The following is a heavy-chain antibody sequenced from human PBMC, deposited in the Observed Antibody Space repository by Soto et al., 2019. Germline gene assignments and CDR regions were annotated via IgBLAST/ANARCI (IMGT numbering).Heavy chain of an antibody. CDR1: GGSISSGDYY. J-gene: IGHJ4*02. CDR2: IYYSGST. V-gene: IGHV4-30-4*01. Sequence: SETLSLTCTVSGGSISSGDYYWSWIRQPPGKGLEWIGYIYYSGSTYYTPSLKSRVNTSVDTSKSHSPLKLSSVTAADTAVYYCASLDFWSGYWAFDYWGQGTLVTV. CDR3: ASLDFWSGYWAFDY. D-gene: IGHD3-3*01.